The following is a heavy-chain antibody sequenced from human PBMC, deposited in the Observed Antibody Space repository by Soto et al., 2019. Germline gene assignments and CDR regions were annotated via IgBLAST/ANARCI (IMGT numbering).Heavy chain of an antibody. V-gene: IGHV4-39*02. CDR2: IYYSGRT. Sequence: PSETLSLTCTVTGDSINSRSYYWGWIRQPPGKGLEWIGSIYYSGRTYNNPSLRSRVSMSIDTSKDQFSLKLKSVTAADTALYFCAREARGVISGMDVWGQGTTVTVSS. D-gene: IGHD3-10*01. J-gene: IGHJ6*02. CDR1: GDSINSRSYY. CDR3: AREARGVISGMDV.